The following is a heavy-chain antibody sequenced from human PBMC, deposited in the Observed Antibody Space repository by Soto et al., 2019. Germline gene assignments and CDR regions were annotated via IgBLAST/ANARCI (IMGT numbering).Heavy chain of an antibody. V-gene: IGHV1-69*13. J-gene: IGHJ4*02. CDR1: GGTFSSYA. D-gene: IGHD3-22*01. CDR3: ARAYYYDSSATGYFDY. CDR2: IIPIFGTA. Sequence: SVKVSCKASGGTFSSYAISWVRQAPGQGLEWMGGIIPIFGTANYAQKFQGRVTITADESTSTAYMELSSLRSEDTAVYYCARAYYYDSSATGYFDYWGQGTLVTVSS.